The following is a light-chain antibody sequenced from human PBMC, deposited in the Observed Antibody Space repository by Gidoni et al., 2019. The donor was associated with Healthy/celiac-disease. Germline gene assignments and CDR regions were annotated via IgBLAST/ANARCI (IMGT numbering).Light chain of an antibody. V-gene: IGKV1-8*01. CDR3: QQYYSNPNT. J-gene: IGKJ5*01. CDR2: AAS. Sequence: AIRMTQSPSAFSASTGDRVTITCLASQGISSYLAWYQQKPGKAPKLLIYAASTLQSGVPSRFSGSGSGTDFTLTISCLQSEDFATYYCQQYYSNPNTFGQGTRLEIK. CDR1: QGISSY.